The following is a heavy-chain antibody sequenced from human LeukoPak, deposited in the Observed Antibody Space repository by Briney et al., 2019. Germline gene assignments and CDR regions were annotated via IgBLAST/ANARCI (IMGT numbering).Heavy chain of an antibody. CDR2: INRSGST. D-gene: IGHD3-3*01. CDR1: GGSFSGYY. V-gene: IGHV4-34*01. CDR3: ARGITIFGVVID. J-gene: IGHJ4*02. Sequence: SETLSLTCAVYGGSFSGYYWSWIRQPPGKGLEWIGEINRSGSTNYNPSLKSRVTISVDTSKKQFSLKLSSVTAADTAVYYCARGITIFGVVIDWGQGTLVTVSS.